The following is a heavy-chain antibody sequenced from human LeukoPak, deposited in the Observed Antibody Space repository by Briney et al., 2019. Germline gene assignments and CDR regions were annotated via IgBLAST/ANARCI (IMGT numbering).Heavy chain of an antibody. CDR2: IYPGDSDT. J-gene: IGHJ5*02. CDR1: GYSFTSYW. D-gene: IGHD6-13*01. Sequence: GESLKISCKGSGYSFTSYWIGWVRQMPGKGLEWMGIIYPGDSDTRYSPSFQGQVTMSADKSISTAYLQWSSLKASDTAMYYCARIAAAGTIASWFDPWGQGTLVTVSS. CDR3: ARIAAAGTIASWFDP. V-gene: IGHV5-51*01.